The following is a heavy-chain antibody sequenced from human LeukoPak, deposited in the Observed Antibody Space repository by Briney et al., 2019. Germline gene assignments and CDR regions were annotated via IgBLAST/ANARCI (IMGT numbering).Heavy chain of an antibody. Sequence: PSETLSLTCTVSGGSISSSSYYWGWIRQPPGKGLEWIGSIYYSGSTYYNPSLKSRVTISVDTSKNQFSLKLSSVTAADTAVYYCARKMRWLQNIDYWGQGTLVTVSS. CDR1: GGSISSSSYY. V-gene: IGHV4-39*07. D-gene: IGHD5-24*01. CDR2: IYYSGST. J-gene: IGHJ4*02. CDR3: ARKMRWLQNIDY.